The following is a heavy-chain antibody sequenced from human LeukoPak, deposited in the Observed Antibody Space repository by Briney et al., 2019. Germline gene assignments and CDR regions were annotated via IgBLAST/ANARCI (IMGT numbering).Heavy chain of an antibody. CDR3: AKDRRNDFDY. CDR1: GFTFNDHA. V-gene: IGHV3-9*01. Sequence: GGSLRLSCVGSGFTFNDHAMHWVRQAPGKGLEWVSGISWNSGIGYADSVKGRFTISRDNAKNSLYLQMNSLRGDDTALYYCAKDRRNDFDYWGQGTLVTVSS. CDR2: ISWNSGI. D-gene: IGHD1-14*01. J-gene: IGHJ4*02.